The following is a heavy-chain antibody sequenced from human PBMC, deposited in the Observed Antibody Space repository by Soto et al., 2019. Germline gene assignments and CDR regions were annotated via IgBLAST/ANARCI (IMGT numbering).Heavy chain of an antibody. J-gene: IGHJ2*01. CDR1: GLTFSSYA. CDR2: ISFSDGGT. D-gene: IGHD2-15*01. CDR3: VKDDRILGRRYFDL. V-gene: IGHV3-23*01. Sequence: EEQLLESGGGLIQPGGSLRLACAASGLTFSSYAMTWVRQAPGKGLEWVSSISFSDGGTYYADSVKGRLTISRDNSKNTLFLQMNSLRVEDTAVYYCVKDDRILGRRYFDLWGRGTLVTVSS.